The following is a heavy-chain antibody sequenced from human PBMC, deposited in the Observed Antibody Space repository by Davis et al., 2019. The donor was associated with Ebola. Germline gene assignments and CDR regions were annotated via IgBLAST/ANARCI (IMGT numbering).Heavy chain of an antibody. J-gene: IGHJ6*04. D-gene: IGHD1-1*01. CDR2: ISYDGSNK. V-gene: IGHV3-30*03. Sequence: PSETLSLTCAASGFTFSSYSMNWVRQAPGKGLEWVAVISYDGSNKYYADSVKGRFTISRDNSKNTLYLQMNSLRAEDTAVYYCARHDPRYYYGMDVWGKGTTVTVSS. CDR3: ARHDPRYYYGMDV. CDR1: GFTFSSYS.